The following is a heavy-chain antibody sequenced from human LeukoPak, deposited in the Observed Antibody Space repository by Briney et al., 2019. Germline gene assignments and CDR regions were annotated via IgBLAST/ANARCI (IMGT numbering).Heavy chain of an antibody. CDR1: GFTFSSYG. V-gene: IGHV3-30*18. CDR3: ANDSPSYYFDY. Sequence: PGGSLRLSCAASGFTFSSYGMHWVRQAPGKGLEWVAVISYDGSNKYYADSVKGRFTISRDNSKNTLYLQMNSLRAEDTAVYYCANDSPSYYFDYWVQGTLVTVSS. CDR2: ISYDGSNK. J-gene: IGHJ4*02.